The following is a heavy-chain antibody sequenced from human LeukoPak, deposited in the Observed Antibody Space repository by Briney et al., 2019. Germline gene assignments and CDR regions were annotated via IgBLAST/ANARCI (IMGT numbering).Heavy chain of an antibody. CDR3: ARRRLPYYYYMDV. Sequence: SETLSLTCTVSGYSISSGYYWGWIRQPPGKGLEWIGSIYHSGSTYYNPSLKSRVTISVDTSKNHFSLKLSSVTASDTAVYYCARRRLPYYYYMDVWGKGTTVTVSS. V-gene: IGHV4-38-2*02. J-gene: IGHJ6*03. CDR2: IYHSGST. CDR1: GYSISSGYY.